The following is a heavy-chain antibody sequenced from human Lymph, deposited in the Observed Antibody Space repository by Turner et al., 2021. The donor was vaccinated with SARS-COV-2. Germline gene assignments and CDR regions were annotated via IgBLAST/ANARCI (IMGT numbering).Heavy chain of an antibody. CDR2: IGGSGGST. CDR1: GFTLHNYA. J-gene: IGHJ6*02. CDR3: ANLYPTVSWEFPYGMDV. Sequence: EVQLLESGGGLVQPGGSLRLSCSASGFTLHNYAMSWVRQAPGKGLEWVSTIGGSGGSTYYADSVKGRFIISRDNSKNTLYLQMNSLRAEDTAVYYCANLYPTVSWEFPYGMDVWGQGTTVTVSS. D-gene: IGHD3-16*01. V-gene: IGHV3-23*01.